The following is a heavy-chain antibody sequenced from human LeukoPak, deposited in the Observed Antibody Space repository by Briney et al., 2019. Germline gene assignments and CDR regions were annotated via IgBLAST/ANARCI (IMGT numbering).Heavy chain of an antibody. CDR2: IYYSGST. J-gene: IGHJ4*02. V-gene: IGHV4-59*08. CDR1: GGSISSYY. D-gene: IGHD3-22*01. CDR3: ARDPPYDSSGYLHY. Sequence: SETLSLTCTVSGGSISSYYWSWIRQPPGKGLEWIGSIYYSGSTYYNPSLKSRVTISVDTSKNQFSLKLSSVTAADTAVYYCARDPPYDSSGYLHYWGQETLVTVSS.